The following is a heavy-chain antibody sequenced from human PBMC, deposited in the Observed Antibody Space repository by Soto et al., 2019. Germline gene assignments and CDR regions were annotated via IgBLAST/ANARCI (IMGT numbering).Heavy chain of an antibody. CDR3: ANLYGSGSYYSYYYGMDV. V-gene: IGHV3-23*01. J-gene: IGHJ6*02. CDR1: GFTFSSYA. CDR2: ISGSGGST. D-gene: IGHD3-10*01. Sequence: GGSLRLSCAASGFTFSSYAMSWVRQAPGKGLEWVSAISGSGGSTYYADSVKGRFTISRDNSKNTLYLQMNSQRAEDTAVYYCANLYGSGSYYSYYYGMDVWGQGTTVTVSS.